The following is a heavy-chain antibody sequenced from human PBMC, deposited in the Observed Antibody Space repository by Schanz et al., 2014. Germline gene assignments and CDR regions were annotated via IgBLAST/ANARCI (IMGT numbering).Heavy chain of an antibody. D-gene: IGHD2-15*01. V-gene: IGHV3-30*19. CDR1: GFTFSSYA. Sequence: QVQLVESGGGVVQPGGSLRLSCAASGFTFSSYAMHWVRQAPGKGLELFAFLSADGSRRHYADFVTGRFTISRDNSKDTVYLQMNSLRAEDTAVYYCARDLAGGGNDVWGQGTLVTVSS. CDR2: LSADGSRR. CDR3: ARDLAGGGNDV. J-gene: IGHJ4*02.